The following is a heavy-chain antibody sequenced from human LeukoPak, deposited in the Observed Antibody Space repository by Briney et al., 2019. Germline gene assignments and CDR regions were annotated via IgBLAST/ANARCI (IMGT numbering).Heavy chain of an antibody. Sequence: ASVKVSCKASGYTFTSYYMHWVRQAPGQGLEWMGIINPSGGSTSYAQKFQGRVTMARDMSTSTVYMELSSLRSEDTAVYYCASFSSKGMATSDGDFDYWGQGTLVTVSS. CDR2: INPSGGST. CDR1: GYTFTSYY. V-gene: IGHV1-46*01. CDR3: ASFSSKGMATSDGDFDY. D-gene: IGHD5-24*01. J-gene: IGHJ4*02.